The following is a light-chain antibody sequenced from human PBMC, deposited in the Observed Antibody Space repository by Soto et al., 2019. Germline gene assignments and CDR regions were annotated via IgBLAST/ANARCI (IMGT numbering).Light chain of an antibody. CDR2: GVS. CDR3: QRYDRSPFT. CDR1: QSLRNSY. Sequence: EIVLTQSPGTLSLSPGERATLSCRASQSLRNSYLAWYRQRPGQAPRLLIYGVSARATGIPDRFSGSGSGTDLTLAINRLEPEDFAVYYCQRYDRSPFTFGQGSKLEIK. V-gene: IGKV3-20*01. J-gene: IGKJ2*01.